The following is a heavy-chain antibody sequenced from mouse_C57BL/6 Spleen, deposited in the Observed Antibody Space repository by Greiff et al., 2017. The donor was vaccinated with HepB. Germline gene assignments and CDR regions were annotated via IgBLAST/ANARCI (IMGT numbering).Heavy chain of an antibody. CDR2: INPSSGYT. CDR3: ARPNYGSSYYFDY. CDR1: GYTFTSYT. Sequence: LVESGAELARPGASVKMSCKASGYTFTSYTMHWVKQRPGQGLEWIGYINPSSGYTKYNQKFKDKATLTADKSSSTAYMQLSSLTSEDSAVYYCARPNYGSSYYFDYWGQGTTLTVSS. D-gene: IGHD1-1*01. J-gene: IGHJ2*01. V-gene: IGHV1-4*01.